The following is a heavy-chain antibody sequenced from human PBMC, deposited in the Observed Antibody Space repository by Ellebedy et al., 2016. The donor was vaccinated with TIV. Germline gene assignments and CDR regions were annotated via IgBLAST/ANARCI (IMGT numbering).Heavy chain of an antibody. J-gene: IGHJ4*02. V-gene: IGHV3-9*01. Sequence: SLKISCAASGFTFDDYGMHWVRQAPGKGLEWVSGISWNSGIKGYADSVKGRFTISRDNAKNSLYLQMNSLGDEDSAVYYCATDFWVTAAGWGQGTLVNVSS. CDR3: ATDFWVTAAG. CDR2: ISWNSGIK. CDR1: GFTFDDYG. D-gene: IGHD6-13*01.